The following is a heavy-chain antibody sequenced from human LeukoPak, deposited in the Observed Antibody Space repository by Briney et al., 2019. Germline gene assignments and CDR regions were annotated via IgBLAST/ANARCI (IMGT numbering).Heavy chain of an antibody. CDR3: ARPAYYDSSGYLH. V-gene: IGHV3-7*03. J-gene: IGHJ4*02. CDR1: GFTFSSYW. CDR2: IKQDGSEK. D-gene: IGHD3-22*01. Sequence: GGSLRLSCAASGFTFSSYWMSWVRQAPGEGLEWVANIKQDGSEKYYVDSVKGRFTISRDNAKNSLYLQMNSLRAEDTAVYYCARPAYYDSSGYLHWGQGTLVTVSS.